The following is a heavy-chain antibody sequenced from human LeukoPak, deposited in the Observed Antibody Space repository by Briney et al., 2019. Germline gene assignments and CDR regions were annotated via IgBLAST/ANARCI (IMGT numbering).Heavy chain of an antibody. CDR2: IYIGGRT. J-gene: IGHJ4*02. D-gene: IGHD5-18*01. Sequence: GGSLRLSCAASGFTVSGNYVSWVRQAPGKGLEWVSVIYIGGRTYYADSVKGRFTISRDHSKNTLFLQMRGLRPEDTAIYYCAREGVGYFFDYWGQGALVTVSS. CDR3: AREGVGYFFDY. CDR1: GFTVSGNY. V-gene: IGHV3-53*05.